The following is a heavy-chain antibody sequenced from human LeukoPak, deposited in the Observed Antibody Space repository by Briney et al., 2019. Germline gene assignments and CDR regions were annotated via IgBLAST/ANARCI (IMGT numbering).Heavy chain of an antibody. CDR2: INPTSGGT. V-gene: IGHV1-2*02. CDR1: GYTFTGYY. D-gene: IGHD2-2*01. J-gene: IGHJ4*02. CDR3: AREGVVPAASDGGLDY. Sequence: ASVKVSCKASGYTFTGYYMHWGRQAPGQGLEWMGWINPTSGGTTYAKKFQGRVTMTRETSISTAYMELSRLRSEDTAVYYCAREGVVPAASDGGLDYWGQGTLVTVSS.